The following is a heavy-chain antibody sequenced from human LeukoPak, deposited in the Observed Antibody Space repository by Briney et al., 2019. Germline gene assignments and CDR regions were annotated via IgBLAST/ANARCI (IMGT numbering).Heavy chain of an antibody. Sequence: GGSLRLSCAASGFTFSRYWMSWVRQVPRKGLEWVANIKQDGSEKYYVDSVKDRFSISRDNAKNSLYLQMNSLRAEDTVVYYCARDKGDYDTSGSLFVFGGQGTLVTVSS. CDR2: IKQDGSEK. CDR1: GFTFSRYW. V-gene: IGHV3-7*03. J-gene: IGHJ4*02. CDR3: ARDKGDYDTSGSLFVF. D-gene: IGHD3-22*01.